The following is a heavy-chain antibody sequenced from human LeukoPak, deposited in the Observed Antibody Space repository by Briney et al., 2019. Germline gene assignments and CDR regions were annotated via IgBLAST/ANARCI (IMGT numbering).Heavy chain of an antibody. J-gene: IGHJ4*02. CDR1: GFTFSSDL. D-gene: IGHD3-9*01. Sequence: PGGSLRLSCAASGFTFSSDLMHWVRQAPGKGLVWFSRINRDGRRTTYADSVKGRFTISRDNAKNTLYLQMNSLRAEDTAVYYCARHPYDILTGPSFDYWGQGTLVTVSS. CDR2: INRDGRRT. V-gene: IGHV3-74*01. CDR3: ARHPYDILTGPSFDY.